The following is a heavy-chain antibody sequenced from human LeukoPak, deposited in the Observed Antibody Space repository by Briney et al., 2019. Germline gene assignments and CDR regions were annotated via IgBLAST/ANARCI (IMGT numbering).Heavy chain of an antibody. J-gene: IGHJ6*03. CDR3: TRNMWIELTRRDYMDV. D-gene: IGHD5-18*01. V-gene: IGHV3-21*01. Sequence: GGSLRLSCVASGFTLSTYSMNWVRQAPGKGLAWVSSISSSSSYIYYADSVKGRFTISRDNAKNSLYLQMNSLRAEDTAVYYCTRNMWIELTRRDYMDVWGKGTTVTVSS. CDR2: ISSSSSYI. CDR1: GFTLSTYS.